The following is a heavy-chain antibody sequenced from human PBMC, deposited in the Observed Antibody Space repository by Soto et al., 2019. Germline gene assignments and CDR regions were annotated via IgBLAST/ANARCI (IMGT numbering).Heavy chain of an antibody. V-gene: IGHV4-59*08. J-gene: IGHJ3*02. CDR1: GGSISSYY. D-gene: IGHD3-3*01. CDR3: ARRNYEVAFDI. CDR2: IYYSGST. Sequence: SETLSLTCTVSGGSISSYYWSWIRQPPGKGLEWIGYIYYSGSTNYNPSLKSRVTISVDTSKNQFSLKLSSVTAADTAVYYCARRNYEVAFDIWGQGTMVTVSS.